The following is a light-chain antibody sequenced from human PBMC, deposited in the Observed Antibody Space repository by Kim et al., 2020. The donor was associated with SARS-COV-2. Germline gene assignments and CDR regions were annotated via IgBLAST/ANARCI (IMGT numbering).Light chain of an antibody. CDR3: QSFDSNTQV. CDR2: GNN. V-gene: IGLV6-57*01. CDR1: SGNIASTD. J-gene: IGLJ3*02. Sequence: GKTVTISCTRSSGNIASTDVQWYQQRPGTSPTAVIFGNNQRPSGVPDRFSGSIDGSSNSASLTISGLKNEDEADYYCQSFDSNTQVFGGGTQLTVL.